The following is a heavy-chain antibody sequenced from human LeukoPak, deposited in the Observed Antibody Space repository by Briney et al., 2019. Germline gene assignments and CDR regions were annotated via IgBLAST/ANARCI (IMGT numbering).Heavy chain of an antibody. CDR3: ARDMGRAWYGPPDY. Sequence: PGGPLRLSCAASGFTFSSYAMSWVRQAPGKGLEWVSSIIGSGGSTYSADSVKGRFTISRDNSKNTLYLQMNSLRAEDTAVYFYARDMGRAWYGPPDYCGQGTLVTVSS. CDR1: GFTFSSYA. J-gene: IGHJ4*02. D-gene: IGHD6-13*01. V-gene: IGHV3-23*01. CDR2: IIGSGGST.